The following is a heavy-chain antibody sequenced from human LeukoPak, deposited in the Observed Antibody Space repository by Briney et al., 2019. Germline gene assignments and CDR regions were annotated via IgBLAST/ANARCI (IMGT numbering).Heavy chain of an antibody. Sequence: GGSLRLSCAASGFTFSNYSMNWVRQAPGKGLEWVSSITSGSTIYYADSVKGRFTISREKAKNSLYLQMNSLRAGDTAVYYCARAVSSSWYGVGYYYYMDVWDKGTTVTISS. J-gene: IGHJ6*03. D-gene: IGHD6-13*01. CDR1: GFTFSNYS. V-gene: IGHV3-69-1*01. CDR3: ARAVSSSWYGVGYYYYMDV. CDR2: ITSGSTI.